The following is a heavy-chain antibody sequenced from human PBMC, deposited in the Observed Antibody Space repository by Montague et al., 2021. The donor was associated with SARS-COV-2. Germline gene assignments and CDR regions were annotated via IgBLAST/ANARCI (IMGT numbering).Heavy chain of an antibody. CDR2: IYASGTT. Sequence: TLSLTCTVSGGSIRSDGCYWNWIRQPAGKGLEWIGRIYASGTTNYXPSLKSRVIISLDRSKNQFSLKLSSVIAADTAVYYCARSAFRYFDRPGMDVWGQGTTVTVSS. J-gene: IGHJ6*02. CDR1: GGSIRSDGCY. V-gene: IGHV4-61*02. D-gene: IGHD3-9*01. CDR3: ARSAFRYFDRPGMDV.